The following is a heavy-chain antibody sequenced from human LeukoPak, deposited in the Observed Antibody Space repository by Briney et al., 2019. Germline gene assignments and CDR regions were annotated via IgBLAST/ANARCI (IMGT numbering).Heavy chain of an antibody. CDR1: GGSISSGSYY. CDR2: IYTSGST. J-gene: IGHJ4*02. D-gene: IGHD7-27*01. CDR3: AREPWGGPPIDY. V-gene: IGHV4-61*02. Sequence: SETLSLTCTVSGGSISSGSYYWSWIRQPAGKGLEWIGRIYTSGSTNYNPSLKSRVTISVDTSKNQFSLKLSSVTAADTAVYYCAREPWGGPPIDYWGQGTLVTVPS.